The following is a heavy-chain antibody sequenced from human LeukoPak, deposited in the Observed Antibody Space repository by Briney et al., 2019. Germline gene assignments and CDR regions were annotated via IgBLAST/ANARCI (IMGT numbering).Heavy chain of an antibody. D-gene: IGHD3-10*01. CDR3: ARGGAYDFFDY. Sequence: ASVKVSCKASGYTFTNYYMHWVRQAPGQGLEWMGWINPNSGATKYAQNFQGRVTMTRDTSISTAYMEMYILRSDDTAVYYCARGGAYDFFDYWGQGSLVTVSS. CDR2: INPNSGAT. CDR1: GYTFTNYY. J-gene: IGHJ4*02. V-gene: IGHV1-2*02.